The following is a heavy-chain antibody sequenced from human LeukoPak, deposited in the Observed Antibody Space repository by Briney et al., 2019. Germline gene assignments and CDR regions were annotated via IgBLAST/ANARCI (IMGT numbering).Heavy chain of an antibody. CDR2: IYYSGST. Sequence: SGTLSLTCTVSGGSISSYYWSWIRQPPGKGLEWIGYIYYSGSTNYNPSLKSRVTISVDTSKNQFSLKLSSVTAADTAVYYCARSVVVVPAGRTGFDPWGQGNLVTVSS. J-gene: IGHJ5*02. CDR1: GGSISSYY. V-gene: IGHV4-59*01. D-gene: IGHD2-2*01. CDR3: ARSVVVVPAGRTGFDP.